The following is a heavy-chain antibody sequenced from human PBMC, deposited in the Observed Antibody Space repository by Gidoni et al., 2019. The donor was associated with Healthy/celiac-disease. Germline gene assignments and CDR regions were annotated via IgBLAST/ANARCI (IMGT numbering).Heavy chain of an antibody. CDR2: IRSSSSTI. V-gene: IGHV3-48*01. CDR3: AREGILVGIDY. D-gene: IGHD3-3*01. J-gene: IGHJ4*02. CDR1: GFTFSSYS. Sequence: EVQLVESGGGLVQPGRSLRLSCAASGFTFSSYSMNWVRKAPGKGLEWVSYIRSSSSTIYYADSVKGRFTISRDNAKNSLYLQMNSLRAEDTAVYYCAREGILVGIDYWGQGTLVTVSS.